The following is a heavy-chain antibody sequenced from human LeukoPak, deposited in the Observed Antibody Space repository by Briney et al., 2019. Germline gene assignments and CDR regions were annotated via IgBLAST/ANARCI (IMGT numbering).Heavy chain of an antibody. Sequence: PSETLSLTCTVSGYSISSGYYWGWIRQPPGKGLEWIGSIYHSGSTYYNPSLKSRVTISVDTSKNQFSLKLSSVTAADTAVYYCAGSHIVVVTAILLFDYWGQGTLVTVPS. V-gene: IGHV4-38-2*02. CDR3: AGSHIVVVTAILLFDY. CDR1: GYSISSGYY. J-gene: IGHJ4*02. D-gene: IGHD2-21*02. CDR2: IYHSGST.